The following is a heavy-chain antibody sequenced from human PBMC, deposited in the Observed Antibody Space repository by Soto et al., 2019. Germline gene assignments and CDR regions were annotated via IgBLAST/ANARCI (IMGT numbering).Heavy chain of an antibody. Sequence: ASVRVSCKASGYTFTSYGISWVRQAPGQGLEWMGWISAYNGNTNYAQKLQGRVTMTTDTSTSTAYMELRSLRSDDTAVYYCAREGYCSGGSCSWYYYYGMDVWGQGTTVTVSS. J-gene: IGHJ6*02. CDR1: GYTFTSYG. CDR3: AREGYCSGGSCSWYYYYGMDV. V-gene: IGHV1-18*04. D-gene: IGHD2-15*01. CDR2: ISAYNGNT.